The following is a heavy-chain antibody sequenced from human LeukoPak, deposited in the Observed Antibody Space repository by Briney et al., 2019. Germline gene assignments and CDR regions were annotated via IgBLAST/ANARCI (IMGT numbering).Heavy chain of an antibody. CDR1: GGSISSYY. V-gene: IGHV4-4*07. CDR2: MYASGST. Sequence: SETLSLTCTVSGGSISSYYWTWIRQPAGKGLEWIGRMYASGSTNYNPSPKSRVTMSVDTSKNQFSLKLRSVTAADTAMYYCARALVPYYDILTGYYKHPIDAFDIWGQGTMVTVSS. J-gene: IGHJ3*02. CDR3: ARALVPYYDILTGYYKHPIDAFDI. D-gene: IGHD3-9*01.